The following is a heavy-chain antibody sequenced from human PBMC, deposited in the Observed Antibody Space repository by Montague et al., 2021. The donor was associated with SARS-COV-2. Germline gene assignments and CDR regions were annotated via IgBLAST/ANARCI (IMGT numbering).Heavy chain of an antibody. CDR3: ARDQFRGDVYYYYGMDV. V-gene: IGHV3-48*02. Sequence: SLRLSCAASGFTFSSYNMNWVRQAPGKGLEWVSSVSSSSSTIYYADSVKGRFTISRDNAKNSLNLQMNSLRDEDTAVYYCARDQFRGDVYYYYGMDVWGQGTTVTVSS. CDR1: GFTFSSYN. D-gene: IGHD3-16*01. CDR2: VSSSSSTI. J-gene: IGHJ6*02.